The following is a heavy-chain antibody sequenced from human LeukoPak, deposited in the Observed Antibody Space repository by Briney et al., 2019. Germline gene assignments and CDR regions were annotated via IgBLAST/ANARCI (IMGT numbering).Heavy chain of an antibody. CDR2: ISSSGSTI. J-gene: IGHJ4*02. D-gene: IGHD6-6*01. V-gene: IGHV3-48*03. CDR3: AGSYSSPSDY. Sequence: GGSLRLSCAASGFTFSSYEMNWVRQAPGKGLEWVSYISSSGSTIYYADSVKGRLTISRDNAKNSLYLQMNSLRAEDTAIYYCAGSYSSPSDYWGQGTLVTVSS. CDR1: GFTFSSYE.